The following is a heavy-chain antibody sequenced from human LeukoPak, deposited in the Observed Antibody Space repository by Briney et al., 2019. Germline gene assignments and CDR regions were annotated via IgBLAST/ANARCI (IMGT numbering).Heavy chain of an antibody. CDR3: AKDFGDSGFDP. CDR2: ISYDGSNK. CDR1: GFTFSSYG. V-gene: IGHV3-30*18. J-gene: IGHJ5*02. D-gene: IGHD3-16*01. Sequence: PGGSLRLSCAASGFTFSSYGMHWVRQAPGKGLEWVAVISYDGSNKYYADSVKGRFTISRDNSKNTLYLQMNSLRAEDTAVYYCAKDFGDSGFDPWGQGTLVTVSS.